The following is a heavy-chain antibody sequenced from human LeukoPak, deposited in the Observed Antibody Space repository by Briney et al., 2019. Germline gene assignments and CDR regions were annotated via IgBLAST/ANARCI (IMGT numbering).Heavy chain of an antibody. Sequence: GGSLRLSCAVSGFSFTNFWMSWVRQAPGRGLEWVANIHPEGNEKYHVESVKGRYTISRDNTKNLLFLQMNGLRVEDTAVYYCARGDAFSGDHWGQGTLVTVSS. CDR2: IHPEGNEK. CDR1: GFSFTNFW. J-gene: IGHJ4*02. V-gene: IGHV3-7*04. CDR3: ARGDAFSGDH.